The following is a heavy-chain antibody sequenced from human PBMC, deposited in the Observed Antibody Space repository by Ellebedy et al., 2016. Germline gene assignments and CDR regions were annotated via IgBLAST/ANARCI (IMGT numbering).Heavy chain of an antibody. D-gene: IGHD6-19*01. CDR1: GGSVGSDY. J-gene: IGHJ3*01. V-gene: IGHV4-59*02. CDR3: AKWNGGWYAFEV. CDR2: VFHTGTS. Sequence: SETLSLTCNVFGGSVGSDYWNWIRRPPGKGLEWIGFVFHTGTSNYNPSLRSRVSMSVDTSKRQFSLRLTSVTAADTAVYYCAKWNGGWYAFEVWGQGTMVTVSS.